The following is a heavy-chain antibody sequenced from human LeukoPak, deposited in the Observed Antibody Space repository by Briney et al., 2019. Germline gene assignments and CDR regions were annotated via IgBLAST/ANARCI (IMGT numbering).Heavy chain of an antibody. CDR1: GGSFSGYY. Sequence: SETLSLTCAVYGGSFSGYYWSWIRQPPGKGLEWIGEINHSGSTNYNPSLKSRVTISVDTCKNQFSLKLSSVTAADTAVYYCARDTYYYDSSGYYYPDYWGQGTLVTVSS. J-gene: IGHJ4*02. D-gene: IGHD3-22*01. CDR3: ARDTYYYDSSGYYYPDY. CDR2: INHSGST. V-gene: IGHV4-34*01.